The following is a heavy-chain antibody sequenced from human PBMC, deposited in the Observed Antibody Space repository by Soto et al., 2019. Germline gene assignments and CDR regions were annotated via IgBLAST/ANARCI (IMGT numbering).Heavy chain of an antibody. D-gene: IGHD6-6*01. CDR1: GGTFSSYA. J-gene: IGHJ6*02. CDR3: ARSTQYSSSYYYYYGMDV. CDR2: IIPIFGTA. V-gene: IGHV1-69*01. Sequence: QVQLVQSGAEVKKPGSSVKVSCKASGGTFSSYAISWVRQAPGQGLEWMGGIIPIFGTANYAKKFQGRVTITADESTSTAYMELSSLRSEDTAVYYCARSTQYSSSYYYYYGMDVWGQGTTVTVSS.